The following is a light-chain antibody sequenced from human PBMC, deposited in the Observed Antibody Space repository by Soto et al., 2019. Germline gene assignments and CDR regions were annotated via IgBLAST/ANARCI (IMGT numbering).Light chain of an antibody. Sequence: DIQMTQSPSSLSASVGNRVTITCRASQSISTYLNWYQKKPGKAPNLLIYDASRLQSGVPSRFSGSGGGTDFTLSISSVQPEDFATYYRQQSIINPHTFGPGTKVDIK. CDR1: QSISTY. CDR3: QQSIINPHT. J-gene: IGKJ3*01. CDR2: DAS. V-gene: IGKV1-39*01.